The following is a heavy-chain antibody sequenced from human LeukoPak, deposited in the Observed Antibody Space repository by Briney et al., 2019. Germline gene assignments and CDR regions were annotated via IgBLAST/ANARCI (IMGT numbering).Heavy chain of an antibody. CDR2: IYTSGST. D-gene: IGHD3-22*01. V-gene: IGHV4-4*07. Sequence: SETLSLTGTVSGGSISSYYWSWIRQPAGKGLEWIGRIYTSGSTNYNPSLKSRVTMSVDTSKNQFSLKLSSVTAADTAVYYCARDSNYDSSGYYSVSDYWGQGTLVTVSS. J-gene: IGHJ4*02. CDR1: GGSISSYY. CDR3: ARDSNYDSSGYYSVSDY.